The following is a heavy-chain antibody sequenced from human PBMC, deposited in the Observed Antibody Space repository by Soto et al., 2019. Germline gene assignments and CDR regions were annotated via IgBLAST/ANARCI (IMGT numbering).Heavy chain of an antibody. CDR3: ARGIAAGQLDP. V-gene: IGHV1-3*01. J-gene: IGHJ5*02. D-gene: IGHD6-13*01. CDR1: GYTFTRYT. CDR2: INPDNGNT. Sequence: ASVKVSCKASGYTFTRYTMNWVRQAPGQRLEWMGWINPDNGNTKSSQKFQDRVIITRDTSASTAYMDLSSLRSEDTAVYYCARGIAAGQLDPWGQGTLVTVSS.